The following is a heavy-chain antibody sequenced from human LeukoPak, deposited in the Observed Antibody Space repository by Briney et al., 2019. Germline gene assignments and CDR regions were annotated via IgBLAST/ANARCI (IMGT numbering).Heavy chain of an antibody. CDR2: INPNSGGT. CDR1: GYTFTGYY. V-gene: IGHV1-2*02. CDR3: ARDIVMVTYWFDP. D-gene: IGHD5-18*01. J-gene: IGHJ5*02. Sequence: ASVKVSCKASGYTFTGYYMHWVRQAPGQWLEWLGWINPNSGGTNYAQKFQGRVTMTRDTSISTAYMELSRLRSDDAAVYYCARDIVMVTYWFDPWGQGTLVTVSS.